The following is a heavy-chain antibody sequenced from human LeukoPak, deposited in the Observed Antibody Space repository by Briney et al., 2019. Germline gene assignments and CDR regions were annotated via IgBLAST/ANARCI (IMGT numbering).Heavy chain of an antibody. V-gene: IGHV1-18*01. J-gene: IGHJ5*02. D-gene: IGHD2-2*02. CDR1: GYTFTSYG. CDR2: ISAYNGNT. CDR3: ARHLGYCSSTSCFTWFDP. Sequence: ASVKVSCKASGYTFTSYGISWVRQAPGQGLEWMGWISAYNGNTNYAQKLQGRVTMTTDTSTSTAYMELRSLRSDDTAVYYCARHLGYCSSTSCFTWFDPWGQGTLVTVSS.